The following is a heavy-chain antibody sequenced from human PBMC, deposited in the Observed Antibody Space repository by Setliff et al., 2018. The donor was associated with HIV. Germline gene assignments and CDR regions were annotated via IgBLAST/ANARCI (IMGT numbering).Heavy chain of an antibody. V-gene: IGHV4-59*01. J-gene: IGHJ4*02. CDR2: VVYGGVS. D-gene: IGHD3-10*01. Sequence: PSETLSLTCTVSGDSISDYYSSWIRQSPGKGLEWLGYVVYGGVSNYNPSLKSRVSISLDTAKNLFSLSLTSVTAADTGVYYCAGHYRGGVWFGEFDYWGQGTPVTVSS. CDR1: GDSISDYY. CDR3: AGHYRGGVWFGEFDY.